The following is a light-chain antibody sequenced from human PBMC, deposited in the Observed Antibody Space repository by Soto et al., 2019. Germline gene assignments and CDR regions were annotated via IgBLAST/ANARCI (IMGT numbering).Light chain of an antibody. CDR3: MQGTHWQWT. V-gene: IGKV2-30*02. CDR2: EFS. Sequence: DVVMTQSPLSLPVTLGQPASISCRSSQSLMHSDGNTYLNWFQQRPGQSPRRLIYEFSDRDSGVPDRLSGSGSGTGFTLKISRVEAEDVGVYYCMQGTHWQWTFGQGTEVEIK. CDR1: QSLMHSDGNTY. J-gene: IGKJ1*01.